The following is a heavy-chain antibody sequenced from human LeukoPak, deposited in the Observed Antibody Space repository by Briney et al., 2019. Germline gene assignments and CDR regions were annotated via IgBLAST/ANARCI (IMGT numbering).Heavy chain of an antibody. CDR3: ARAVVGATFSLDY. D-gene: IGHD1-26*01. Sequence: PGGSLRLSCAASGFTFSSYAMSWVRQAPGKGLEWVSVIYSGGSTYYADSVKGRFTISRDNSKNTLYLQMNSLRAEDTAVYYCARAVVGATFSLDYWGQGTLVTVSS. V-gene: IGHV3-66*01. J-gene: IGHJ4*02. CDR2: IYSGGST. CDR1: GFTFSSYA.